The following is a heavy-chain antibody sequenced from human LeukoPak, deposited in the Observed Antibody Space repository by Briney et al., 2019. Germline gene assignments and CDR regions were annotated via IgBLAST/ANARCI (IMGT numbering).Heavy chain of an antibody. CDR3: ARDRSDGSGYYGYYFDY. CDR2: IYYSGST. D-gene: IGHD3-22*01. V-gene: IGHV4-61*08. CDR1: GGSISSGGYY. Sequence: KSSETLSLTCTVSGGSISSGGYYWSWIRQHPGKGLEWIGYIYYSGSTDYNPSLRSRVTISVDTSKNQFSLRLSSVTAADTAVYYCARDRSDGSGYYGYYFDYWGQGTLVSVSS. J-gene: IGHJ4*02.